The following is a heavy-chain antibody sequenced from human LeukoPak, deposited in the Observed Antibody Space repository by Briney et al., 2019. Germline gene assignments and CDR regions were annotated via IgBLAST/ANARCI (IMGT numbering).Heavy chain of an antibody. V-gene: IGHV4-34*01. CDR3: ARGLMGAYNWFDP. Sequence: SETLSLTCAVYGGSFSGYYWSWIRQPPGKGLEWIGEINHSGSTNYNPSLKSRVTISVDTSKNQFSLKLSSVTAADTAVYYCARGLMGAYNWFDPWGQGTLVTVSS. D-gene: IGHD1-26*01. CDR2: INHSGST. CDR1: GGSFSGYY. J-gene: IGHJ5*02.